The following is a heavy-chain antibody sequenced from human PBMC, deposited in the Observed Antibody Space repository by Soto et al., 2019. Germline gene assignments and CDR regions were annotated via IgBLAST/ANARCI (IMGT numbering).Heavy chain of an antibody. V-gene: IGHV1-8*01. Sequence: ASVKVSCKASGYTFTTYDINWVRQATGQELEWMGWMNPNSGNTGYAQKFQGRLTMTTNTSISTAYMELSSLRSEDTAVYYCARGVRISGTTYYYYYMDVWGKGTTVTVSS. CDR2: MNPNSGNT. J-gene: IGHJ6*03. D-gene: IGHD1-7*01. CDR1: GYTFTTYD. CDR3: ARGVRISGTTYYYYYMDV.